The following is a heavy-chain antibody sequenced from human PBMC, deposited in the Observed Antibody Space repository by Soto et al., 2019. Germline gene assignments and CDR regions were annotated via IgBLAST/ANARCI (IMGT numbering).Heavy chain of an antibody. D-gene: IGHD3-22*01. CDR1: GFTFSSYA. CDR2: ISGSGGST. CDR3: AKDHYYDSSGYLETDY. Sequence: GGSLRLSCAASGFTFSSYAMSWVRQAPGKGLEWVSAISGSGGSTYYADSVKGRFTISRDNSKNTLYLQMNSLRAEDTAVYYCAKDHYYDSSGYLETDYWGQGTLVTVSS. J-gene: IGHJ4*02. V-gene: IGHV3-23*01.